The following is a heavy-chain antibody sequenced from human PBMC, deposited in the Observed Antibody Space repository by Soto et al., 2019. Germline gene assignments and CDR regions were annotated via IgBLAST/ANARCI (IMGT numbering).Heavy chain of an antibody. CDR1: GYSFISYW. CDR3: ARVGGGSGWLRVPTWFDP. Sequence: PGESLKISCKGSGYSFISYWVGWVRQMPGKGLEWMGIIYPGDSHTRYSPSFQGQVTLSVDKSISTAYLQWSSLQAPDTAMYYCARVGGGSGWLRVPTWFDPWGQGTLVTVSS. CDR2: IYPGDSHT. D-gene: IGHD6-19*01. J-gene: IGHJ5*02. V-gene: IGHV5-51*01.